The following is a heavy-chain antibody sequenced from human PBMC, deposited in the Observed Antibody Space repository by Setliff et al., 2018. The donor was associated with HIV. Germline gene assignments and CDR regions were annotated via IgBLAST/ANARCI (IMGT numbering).Heavy chain of an antibody. CDR3: ARGESTTWDLAEYFQH. Sequence: TLSLTCSVSGVSVSSGGYYWSWIRQHPGKGLEWIGYVYYTGTAYFNPSLKSRITISVDTSKNQFSLKLGFVTAADTAVYYCARGESTTWDLAEYFQHWGHGTLVTAPQ. CDR2: VYYTGTA. V-gene: IGHV4-31*03. D-gene: IGHD1-1*01. J-gene: IGHJ1*01. CDR1: GVSVSSGGYY.